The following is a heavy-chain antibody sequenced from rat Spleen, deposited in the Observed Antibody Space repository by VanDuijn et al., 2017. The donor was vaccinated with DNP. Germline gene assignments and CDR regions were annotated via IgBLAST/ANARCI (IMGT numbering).Heavy chain of an antibody. CDR2: ISYDGGST. Sequence: EVQLVESGGGLVQPGRSLKLSCAASGFTFSDYYMAWVRQAPTKGLEWVAYISYDGGSTYNGDSVKGRFTISRDNAKSTLYLQMNSLRSEDMATYYCSRHVLPLRVWDYWGQGVVVTVSS. V-gene: IGHV5-22*01. J-gene: IGHJ2*01. CDR3: SRHVLPLRVWDY. CDR1: GFTFSDYY. D-gene: IGHD1-4*01.